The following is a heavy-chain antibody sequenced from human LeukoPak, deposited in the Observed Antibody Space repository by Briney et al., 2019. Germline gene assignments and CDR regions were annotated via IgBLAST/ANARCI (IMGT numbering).Heavy chain of an antibody. CDR3: ARSYSSGWYLSFDY. J-gene: IGHJ4*02. V-gene: IGHV1-69*13. CDR2: VIPIFGTA. CDR1: GGTFSSYA. Sequence: SVKVSCKASGGTFSSYAISWVRQAPGQGLEWMGGVIPIFGTANYAQKFQGRVTITADESTSTAYMELSSLRSEDTAVYYCARSYSSGWYLSFDYWGQGTLVTVSS. D-gene: IGHD6-19*01.